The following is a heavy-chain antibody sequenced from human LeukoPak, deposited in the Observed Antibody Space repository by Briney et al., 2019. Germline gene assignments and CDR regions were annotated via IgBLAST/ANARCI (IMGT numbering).Heavy chain of an antibody. J-gene: IGHJ4*02. Sequence: QPGGSLRLSCVASGFTFSDYAVSWVRQAPGKGLEWVSAISAGSTSSYYADSVKGRFTISRDNSKNTLYLQMKSLRAEDTAVYFCAREQWFVNSYYFDYWGQGSLVTVSS. CDR3: AREQWFVNSYYFDY. V-gene: IGHV3-23*01. D-gene: IGHD3-10*01. CDR1: GFTFSDYA. CDR2: ISAGSTSS.